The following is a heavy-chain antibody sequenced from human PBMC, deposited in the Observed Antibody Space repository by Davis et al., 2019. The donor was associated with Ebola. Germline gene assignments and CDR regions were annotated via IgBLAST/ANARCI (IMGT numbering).Heavy chain of an antibody. CDR3: ARDKYSSSSFRGHDAFDI. Sequence: ASVKVSCKASGYTFTSYDINWVRQATGQGLEWMGWMNPNSGNTGYAQKFQGRVTITRNTSISTAYMELSSLRSEDTAVYYCARDKYSSSSFRGHDAFDIWGQGTMVTVSS. V-gene: IGHV1-8*03. CDR2: MNPNSGNT. J-gene: IGHJ3*02. CDR1: GYTFTSYD. D-gene: IGHD6-6*01.